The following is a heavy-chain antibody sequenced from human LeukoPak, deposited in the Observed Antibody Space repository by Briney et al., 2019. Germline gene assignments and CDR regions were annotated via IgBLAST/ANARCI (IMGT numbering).Heavy chain of an antibody. J-gene: IGHJ2*01. Sequence: PSETLSLTCAVYGGSFSGYYWSWIRQPPGKGLEWIGEINHSGSTNYNPSLKSRVTISVDTSKNQFSLKLSSVTAADTAVYYCARHIRTIVVVIATGWYFDLWGRGTLVTVSS. CDR2: INHSGST. CDR1: GGSFSGYY. V-gene: IGHV4-34*01. D-gene: IGHD2-21*01. CDR3: ARHIRTIVVVIATGWYFDL.